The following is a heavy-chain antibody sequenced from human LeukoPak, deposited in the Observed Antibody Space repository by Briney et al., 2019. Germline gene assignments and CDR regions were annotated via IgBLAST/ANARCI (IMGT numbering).Heavy chain of an antibody. D-gene: IGHD4-17*01. Sequence: PSETLSLTCTVSGGSISSYNWSWIRQPAGKGLEWIGRIYTSGSTNYNPSLKSRVTMSVDTSKNQFSLKLSSVTAADTAVYYCAGYGDYVVRAFDIWGQGTMVTVSS. V-gene: IGHV4-4*07. CDR3: AGYGDYVVRAFDI. CDR1: GGSISSYN. CDR2: IYTSGST. J-gene: IGHJ3*02.